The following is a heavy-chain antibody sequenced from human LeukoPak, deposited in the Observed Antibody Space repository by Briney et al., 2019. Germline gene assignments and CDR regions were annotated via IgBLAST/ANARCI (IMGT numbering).Heavy chain of an antibody. Sequence: SETLSLTCAVYGGSFSGYYWSWIRQPPGKGLEWIGEINHSGSTNYNPSLKSRVTISLDTSKNQFSLKLSSVTAADTAVYYCARATPGSSWYYYYYYYMDVWGKGTTVTVSS. CDR1: GGSFSGYY. CDR2: INHSGST. CDR3: ARATPGSSWYYYYYYYMDV. V-gene: IGHV4-34*01. D-gene: IGHD6-13*01. J-gene: IGHJ6*03.